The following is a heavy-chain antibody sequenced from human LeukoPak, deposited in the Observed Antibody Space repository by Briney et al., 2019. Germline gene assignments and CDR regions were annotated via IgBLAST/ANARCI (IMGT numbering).Heavy chain of an antibody. J-gene: IGHJ4*02. CDR2: INPSGGST. Sequence: GASVKVSCKASGYTFTGYYMHWVRQAPGQGLEWMGIINPSGGSTSYAQKFQGRVTMTRDMSTSTVYMELSSLRSEDTAVYYCARVVPKVMVRGVIGPFGYWGQGTLVTVSS. CDR3: ARVVPKVMVRGVIGPFGY. CDR1: GYTFTGYY. V-gene: IGHV1-46*01. D-gene: IGHD3-10*01.